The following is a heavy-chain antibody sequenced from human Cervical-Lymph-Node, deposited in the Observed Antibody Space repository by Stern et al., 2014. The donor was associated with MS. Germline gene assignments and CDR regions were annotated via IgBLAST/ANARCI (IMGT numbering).Heavy chain of an antibody. CDR1: GFTFSSYG. Sequence: QVQLVESGGGVVQPGRSLRLSCAASGFTFSSYGMHWVRQAPGKGLEWVAVIWYDGSNKYYADSVKGRFTISRDNSKNTLYLQMNSLRAEDTAVYYCARDLLAGVPNYYYYGMDVWGQGTTVTVSS. CDR2: IWYDGSNK. D-gene: IGHD3-10*01. V-gene: IGHV3-33*01. J-gene: IGHJ6*02. CDR3: ARDLLAGVPNYYYYGMDV.